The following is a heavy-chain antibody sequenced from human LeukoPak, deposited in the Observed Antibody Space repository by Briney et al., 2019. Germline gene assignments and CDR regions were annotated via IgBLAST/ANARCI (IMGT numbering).Heavy chain of an antibody. V-gene: IGHV3-48*03. J-gene: IGHJ4*02. Sequence: GGSLRLSCAASGFTFSSYAMSWVRQAPGKGLEWVSYISSSGSTIYYADSVKGRFTISRDNAKNSLYLQMNSLRAEDTAVYYCARDSTYYYDSSGYSADYFDYWGQGTLVTVSS. CDR2: ISSSGSTI. D-gene: IGHD3-22*01. CDR1: GFTFSSYA. CDR3: ARDSTYYYDSSGYSADYFDY.